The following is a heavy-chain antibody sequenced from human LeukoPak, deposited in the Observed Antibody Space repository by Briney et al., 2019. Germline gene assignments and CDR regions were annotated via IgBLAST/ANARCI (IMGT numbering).Heavy chain of an antibody. V-gene: IGHV4-59*08. Sequence: SETLSLTCTVSGGSISSYYWSRIRQPPGKGLEWIGYTDHTGTTNYNPSLNSRVTISRDTSKNHFSLKLSSVTAADTAVYYCARGRMLVYYFDYWGQGTLVTVSS. J-gene: IGHJ4*02. CDR2: TDHTGTT. CDR3: ARGRMLVYYFDY. CDR1: GGSISSYY. D-gene: IGHD5/OR15-5a*01.